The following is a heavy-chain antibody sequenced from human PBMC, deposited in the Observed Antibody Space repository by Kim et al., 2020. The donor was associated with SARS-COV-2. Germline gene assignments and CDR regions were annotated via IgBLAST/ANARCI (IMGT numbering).Heavy chain of an antibody. CDR1: GYSISSGYY. D-gene: IGHD3-10*01. Sequence: SETLSLTCTVSGYSISSGYYWGWIRQPPGKGLEWIGSIYHSGSTYYNPSLKSRVTISVDTSKNQFSLKLSSVTAADTAVYYCARDWFGELIVWGQGTLVT. J-gene: IGHJ4*02. CDR3: ARDWFGELIV. V-gene: IGHV4-38-2*02. CDR2: IYHSGST.